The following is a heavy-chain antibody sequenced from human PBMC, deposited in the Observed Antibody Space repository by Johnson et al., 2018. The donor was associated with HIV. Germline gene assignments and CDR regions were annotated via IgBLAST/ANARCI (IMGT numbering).Heavy chain of an antibody. J-gene: IGHJ3*02. CDR1: GFTFSSYW. Sequence: EVQLLESGGGLVQPGGSLRLSCAASGFTFSSYWMSWVRQAPGKGLEWVANIKQDGSEKYYVDSVKGRFTISRDNAKNSLYLQMNSRRAEDTAGYYWASVGRNSGGWYVDAFDIWGQGTMVTVSS. CDR2: IKQDGSEK. V-gene: IGHV3-7*01. D-gene: IGHD6-19*01. CDR3: ASVGRNSGGWYVDAFDI.